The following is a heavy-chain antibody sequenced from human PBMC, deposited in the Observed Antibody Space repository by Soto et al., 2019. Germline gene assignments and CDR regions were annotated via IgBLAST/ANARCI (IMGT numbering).Heavy chain of an antibody. CDR2: IWYDGSNK. V-gene: IGHV3-33*01. Sequence: QVQLVESGGGVVQPGRSVRLSCAASGFTFSSYGMHWVRQAPGKGLEWVAVIWYDGSNKYYADSVKGRFTISRDNSKNTLYLQMNSLRAEDTAVYYCAREVQGCSGGSCWIDYWGQGTLVTVSS. D-gene: IGHD2-15*01. CDR3: AREVQGCSGGSCWIDY. CDR1: GFTFSSYG. J-gene: IGHJ4*02.